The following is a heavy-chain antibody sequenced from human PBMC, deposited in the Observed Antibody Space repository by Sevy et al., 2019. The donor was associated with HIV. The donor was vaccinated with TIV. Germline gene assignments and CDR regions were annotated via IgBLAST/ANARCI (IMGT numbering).Heavy chain of an antibody. CDR3: ATVSDFWSGYYPPGMDV. CDR2: FDPEDGET. D-gene: IGHD3-3*01. J-gene: IGHJ6*02. Sequence: ASVKVSCKVSGYTLTELSMHWVRQAPGKGLEWMGGFDPEDGETIYAQKFQGRVTMTADTSTDTAYMELSSLRSEDTAVYYCATVSDFWSGYYPPGMDVWGQGTTVTVSS. V-gene: IGHV1-24*01. CDR1: GYTLTELS.